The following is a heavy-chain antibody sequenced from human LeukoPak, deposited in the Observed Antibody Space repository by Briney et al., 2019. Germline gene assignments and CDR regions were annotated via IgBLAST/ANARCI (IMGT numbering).Heavy chain of an antibody. CDR2: IYYSGST. CDR1: GGSISSYY. D-gene: IGHD6-19*01. Sequence: PSETLSLTCTVSGGSISSYYWSWIRPPPGKGLEWIGYIYYSGSTNYNPSLKSRVTISVDTSKNQFSLKLSSVTAADTAVYYCARAQIHSSGWFWVHFDSWGQGTLVTVSS. V-gene: IGHV4-59*01. CDR3: ARAQIHSSGWFWVHFDS. J-gene: IGHJ4*02.